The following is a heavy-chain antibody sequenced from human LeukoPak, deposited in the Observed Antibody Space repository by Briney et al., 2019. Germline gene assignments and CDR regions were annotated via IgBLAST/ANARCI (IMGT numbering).Heavy chain of an antibody. CDR2: INSDGSST. V-gene: IGHV3-74*01. Sequence: TGGSLRLSCAASGFTFSSYWMHWVRQVPGKGLVWVSRINSDGSSTNYADSVKGRFTISRDNAKNTLYLQMNSLRAEDTAVYYCARVGGFGQVDYWGQGTLVTVSS. CDR3: ARVGGFGQVDY. J-gene: IGHJ4*02. CDR1: GFTFSSYW. D-gene: IGHD3-10*01.